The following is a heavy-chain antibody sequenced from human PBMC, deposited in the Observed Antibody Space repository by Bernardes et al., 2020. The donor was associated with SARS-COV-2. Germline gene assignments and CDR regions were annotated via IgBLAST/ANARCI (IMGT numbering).Heavy chain of an antibody. CDR1: GFTFSNYC. D-gene: IGHD3-10*01. V-gene: IGHV3-7*01. Sequence: GGSLRPSCAPSGFTFSNYCMTWVRQAPGKGLEWVANINPDGSQKHHMGSVQGRFTISRDNAKNSLYLQMDSLRAEDTAVYYCATHLDGAFDYWGQGTLVAVFS. J-gene: IGHJ4*02. CDR2: INPDGSQK. CDR3: ATHLDGAFDY.